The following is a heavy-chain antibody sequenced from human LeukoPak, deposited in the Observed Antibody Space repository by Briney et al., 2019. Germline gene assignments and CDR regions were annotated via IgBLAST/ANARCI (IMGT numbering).Heavy chain of an antibody. J-gene: IGHJ4*02. CDR1: GYTFTSYG. D-gene: IGHD2-15*01. CDR2: ISPYNGDT. CDR3: AREGYCSGGSCHSGIIDC. V-gene: IGHV1-18*01. Sequence: ASVTVSFKASGYTFTSYGISWVRQAPGQGLEWMGWISPYNGDTNYAQKIQGRLTMTTDTSTSTAYMELRSLRSDDTAVYYCAREGYCSGGSCHSGIIDCWGQGTLVTVSS.